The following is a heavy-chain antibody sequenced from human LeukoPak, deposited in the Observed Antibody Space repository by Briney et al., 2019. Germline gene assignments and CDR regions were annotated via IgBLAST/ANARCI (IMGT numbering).Heavy chain of an antibody. Sequence: GSLRLSCAASGFTFSDYNMRWIRQAPGKGLEWVSSISRSGSTKYYADSVKGRFTISRDNAKNSLYLQLNSLRAEDTAIFYCARRWSPGYMDVWGKGTSVTISS. J-gene: IGHJ6*03. CDR1: GFTFSDYN. D-gene: IGHD5-24*01. CDR2: ISRSGSTK. V-gene: IGHV3-11*04. CDR3: ARRWSPGYMDV.